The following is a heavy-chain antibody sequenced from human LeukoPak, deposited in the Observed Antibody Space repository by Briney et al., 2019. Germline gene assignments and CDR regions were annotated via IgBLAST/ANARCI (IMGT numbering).Heavy chain of an antibody. CDR3: ARQPYYYDSSDSAFDI. CDR2: IYYSGST. Sequence: SETLSLTCTVSGGSISSYYWSWIRQPPGKGLEWIGYIYYSGSTNYNPSLKRRVTISVDTSKNQFSLKLSSVTAADTAVYYCARQPYYYDSSDSAFDIWGQGTMVTVSS. J-gene: IGHJ3*02. D-gene: IGHD3-22*01. V-gene: IGHV4-59*08. CDR1: GGSISSYY.